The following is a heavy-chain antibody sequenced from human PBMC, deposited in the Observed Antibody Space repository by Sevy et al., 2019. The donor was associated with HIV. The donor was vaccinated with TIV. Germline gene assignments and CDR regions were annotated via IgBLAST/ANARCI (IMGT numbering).Heavy chain of an antibody. Sequence: SETLSLTCSVSDDSINSYYWSWIRQPPGKRLEWIGYIYNNIGSTSYNPSLTSRVTISVDTSKNHFSLKLTSVTAADTAIYYCARGAVVIGTAATPVLDFWGLGSLVTVSS. CDR2: IYNNIGST. CDR3: ARGAVVIGTAATPVLDF. D-gene: IGHD2-2*01. J-gene: IGHJ4*02. V-gene: IGHV4-59*08. CDR1: DDSINSYY.